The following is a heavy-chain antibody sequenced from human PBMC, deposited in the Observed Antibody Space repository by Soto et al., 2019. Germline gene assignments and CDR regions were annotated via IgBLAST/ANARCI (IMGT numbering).Heavy chain of an antibody. CDR3: ARGTDVDIVATIQNWFDP. J-gene: IGHJ5*02. D-gene: IGHD5-12*01. CDR1: GYTFTGYY. Sequence: ASVKVSCKASGYTFTGYYMHWVRQAPGQGLEWMGWINPNSGGTNYAQKFQGWVTMTRDTFISTAYMELSRLRSDDTAVYYCARGTDVDIVATIQNWFDPWGQGTLVTVSS. CDR2: INPNSGGT. V-gene: IGHV1-2*04.